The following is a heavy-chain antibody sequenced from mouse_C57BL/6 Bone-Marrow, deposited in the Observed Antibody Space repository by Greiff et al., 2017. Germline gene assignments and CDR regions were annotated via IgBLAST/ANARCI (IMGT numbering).Heavy chain of an antibody. CDR3: ARRGSYYGSSPYYFDD. CDR2: IHPNSGST. D-gene: IGHD1-1*01. V-gene: IGHV1-64*01. J-gene: IGHJ2*01. CDR1: GYTFTSYW. Sequence: VQLQQPGAELVKPGASVKLSCKASGYTFTSYWMHWVKQRPGQGLEWIGMIHPNSGSTNYNEKFKSKATLTVDKSSSTAYMQLSSLTSEDSAVYYCARRGSYYGSSPYYFDDWGQGTTLTVSS.